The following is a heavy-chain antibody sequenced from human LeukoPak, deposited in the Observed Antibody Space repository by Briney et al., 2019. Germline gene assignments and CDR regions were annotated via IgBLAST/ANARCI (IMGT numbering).Heavy chain of an antibody. D-gene: IGHD2-2*01. J-gene: IGHJ4*02. CDR3: ARALSPDCSSTSCYFGSGNYFDY. CDR1: GGSFSGYY. CDR2: INHSGST. Sequence: PSETLSLTCAVYGGSFSGYYWSWIRQPPGKGLDGIGEINHSGSTNYNPSLKSRVTISVDTSNNQFSLKLSSVTTADTAVYYCARALSPDCSSTSCYFGSGNYFDYWGQGTLVTVSS. V-gene: IGHV4-34*01.